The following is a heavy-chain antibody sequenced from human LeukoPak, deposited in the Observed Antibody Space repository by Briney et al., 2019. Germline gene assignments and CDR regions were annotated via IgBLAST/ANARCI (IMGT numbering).Heavy chain of an antibody. V-gene: IGHV3-48*01. CDR1: GFTFSSYS. J-gene: IGHJ4*02. CDR2: ISSSSSTV. CDR3: ARVEGGFDY. Sequence: GGSLRLSCAASGFTFSSYSMNWVRQAPGKGLEWVSYISSSSSTVYYADSVKGRFTISRDNAKNSLYLQMNSLRAEDTAVYYCARVEGGFDYWGQGTLVTVSS.